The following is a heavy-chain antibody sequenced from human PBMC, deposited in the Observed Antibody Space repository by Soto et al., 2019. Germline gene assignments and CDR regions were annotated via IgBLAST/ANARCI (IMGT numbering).Heavy chain of an antibody. V-gene: IGHV3-7*01. CDR1: GFTFSSYW. D-gene: IGHD4-17*01. CDR2: IKQDGSEK. J-gene: IGHJ4*02. Sequence: GGSLRLSCAASGFTFSSYWMSWVRQAPGKGLEWVANIKQDGSEKYYVDSVKGRFTISRDNAKNSLYLQMNSLRAEDTAVYYCAREGDPVTTRQFDYWGQGTLVTVSS. CDR3: AREGDPVTTRQFDY.